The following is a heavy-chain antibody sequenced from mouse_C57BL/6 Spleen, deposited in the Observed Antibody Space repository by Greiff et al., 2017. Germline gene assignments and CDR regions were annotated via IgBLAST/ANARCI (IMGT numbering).Heavy chain of an antibody. CDR3: ARSATWGYFDV. D-gene: IGHD1-2*01. J-gene: IGHJ1*03. CDR1: GYTFTSYT. V-gene: IGHV1-4*01. CDR2: INPSSGYT. Sequence: VKLVESGAELARPGASVKMSCKASGYTFTSYTMHWVKQRPGQGLEWIGYINPSSGYTKYTQKFKDKATLTADKSSSTAYMQLSSLTSEDSAVYYCARSATWGYFDVWGTGTTVTVSS.